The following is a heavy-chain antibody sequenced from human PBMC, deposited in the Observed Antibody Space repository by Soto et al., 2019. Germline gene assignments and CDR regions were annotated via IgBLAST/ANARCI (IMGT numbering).Heavy chain of an antibody. D-gene: IGHD2-21*02. CDR1: GFTFSVYA. Sequence: GGSLRLSCAATGFTFSVYAMTWVRQAPGKGLEWVSAVTANGGSTYSADSVKGRFTISRDNSKNTLFLQMNSLRAEDTAVYYCASLGVGDWANYYYYYGMDVWGQGTTVTISS. J-gene: IGHJ6*02. CDR3: ASLGVGDWANYYYYYGMDV. V-gene: IGHV3-23*01. CDR2: VTANGGST.